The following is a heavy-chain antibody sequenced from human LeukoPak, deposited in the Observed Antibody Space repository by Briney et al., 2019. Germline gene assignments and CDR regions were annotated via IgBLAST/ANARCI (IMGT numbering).Heavy chain of an antibody. J-gene: IGHJ4*02. CDR2: IWYDGSNK. V-gene: IGHV3-33*01. Sequence: GGSLRLSCAASGFTFSSYGMHWVRQAPGKGLEWAAIIWYDGSNKYYADSVKGRFTISRDNSKSTLYLQMNSLRAEDTAVYYCARGAYRNASGFDYWGQGTLVTVSS. D-gene: IGHD2-21*01. CDR1: GFTFSSYG. CDR3: ARGAYRNASGFDY.